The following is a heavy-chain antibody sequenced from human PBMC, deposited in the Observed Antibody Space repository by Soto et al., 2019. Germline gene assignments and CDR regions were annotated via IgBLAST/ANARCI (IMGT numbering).Heavy chain of an antibody. Sequence: PGGSLRLSCAASGFTVSSNYMSWVRQAPGKGLEWVSVIYSGGSTYYADSVKGRFTISRHNSKNTLYLQMNSLRAEDTAVYYCAREDYDILTGYSYFDYWGQGPLVTVSS. CDR2: IYSGGST. J-gene: IGHJ4*02. CDR1: GFTVSSNY. D-gene: IGHD3-9*01. CDR3: AREDYDILTGYSYFDY. V-gene: IGHV3-53*04.